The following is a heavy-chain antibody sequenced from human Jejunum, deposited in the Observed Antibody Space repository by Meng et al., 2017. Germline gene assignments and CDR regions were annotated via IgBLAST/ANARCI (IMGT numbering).Heavy chain of an antibody. D-gene: IGHD3-10*01. J-gene: IGHJ4*02. V-gene: IGHV3-49*03. CDR1: GFTFGDYA. CDR2: IRSKVYGAST. Sequence: GGSLRLSCTTSGFTFGDYAMSWFRQAPGKGLEWVSFIRSKVYGASTEYAASVKGRFTISRDDSKSIAYLQMNSLETEDTAMYYCTSRSYGSGNYYNGNFDYWGQGTLVTVSS. CDR3: TSRSYGSGNYYNGNFDY.